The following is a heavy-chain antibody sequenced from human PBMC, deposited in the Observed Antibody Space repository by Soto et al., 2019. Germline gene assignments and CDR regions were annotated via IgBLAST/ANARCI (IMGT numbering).Heavy chain of an antibody. J-gene: IGHJ4*02. Sequence: QVQLQESGPGLVKPSQTLSLTCTVSGGSISSGGYYWSWIRQHPGKGLEWIGYIYYSGSTYYNPSLKSRVTISIDTSKSQFSLKLGSVTAADTAVYYCARGTEVYVSSGYYPYYFDYWGQGTLVTVSS. D-gene: IGHD3-22*01. CDR1: GGSISSGGYY. CDR3: ARGTEVYVSSGYYPYYFDY. V-gene: IGHV4-31*03. CDR2: IYYSGST.